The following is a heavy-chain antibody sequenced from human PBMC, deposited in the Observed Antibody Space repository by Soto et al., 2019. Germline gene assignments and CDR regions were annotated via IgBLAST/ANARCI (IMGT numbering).Heavy chain of an antibody. J-gene: IGHJ5*02. V-gene: IGHV1-2*04. CDR1: GYTFTGYY. CDR3: ARAGGIPAAGTLVWFDP. Sequence: ASVKVSCKASGYTFTGYYMHWVRQAPGQGLEWMGWINPNSGGTNYAQKFQGWVTMTRDTSISTAYMELSRLRSDDTAVYYCARAGGIPAAGTLVWFDPWGQGTLVTVSS. D-gene: IGHD6-13*01. CDR2: INPNSGGT.